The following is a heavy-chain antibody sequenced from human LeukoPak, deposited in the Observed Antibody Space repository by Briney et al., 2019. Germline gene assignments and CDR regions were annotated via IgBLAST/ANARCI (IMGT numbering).Heavy chain of an antibody. V-gene: IGHV3-21*01. CDR2: IRSSSSYI. CDR1: GFTFSSYS. CDR3: ARLQRGYYGSGSYYIDYYYYYYMDV. J-gene: IGHJ6*03. D-gene: IGHD3-10*01. Sequence: GGSLRLSCAASGFTFSSYSMNWVRQAPGKGLEWVSSIRSSSSYIYYADSVKGRFTISRDNAKNSLYLQMNSLRAEDTAVYYCARLQRGYYGSGSYYIDYYYYYYMDVWGKGTTVTVS.